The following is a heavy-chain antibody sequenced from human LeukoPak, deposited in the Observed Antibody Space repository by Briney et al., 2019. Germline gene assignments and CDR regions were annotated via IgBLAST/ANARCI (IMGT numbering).Heavy chain of an antibody. J-gene: IGHJ5*02. CDR1: GFTFRSYP. CDR3: AKDGQWLAHYSSFDP. D-gene: IGHD6-19*01. Sequence: PGGPLRLSCAASGFTFRSYPMSWLREAPGKGLEWVSAISLSGGSTYYADSVKRRFTISRDYSKSTLYLQMNRLRADDAAVYYCAKDGQWLAHYSSFDPCGQGNLVTVSS. V-gene: IGHV3-23*01. CDR2: ISLSGGST.